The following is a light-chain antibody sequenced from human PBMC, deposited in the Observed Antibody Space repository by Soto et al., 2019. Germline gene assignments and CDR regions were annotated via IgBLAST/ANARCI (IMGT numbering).Light chain of an antibody. J-gene: IGLJ1*01. CDR3: SSYTSSSTYV. CDR2: EVT. Sequence: QTALTQPASVSLSPGQSITISWTGRGGHVGGYDYVSWYQHHPGKAPKVMIYEVTNRPSGVSNRFSGSKSGNTASLTISGLLAEDEADYYCSSYTSSSTYVFGTGTKVTVL. V-gene: IGLV2-14*01. CDR1: GGHVGGYDY.